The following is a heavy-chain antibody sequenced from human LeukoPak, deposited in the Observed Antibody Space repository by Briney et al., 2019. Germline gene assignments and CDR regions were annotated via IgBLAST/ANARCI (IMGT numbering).Heavy chain of an antibody. CDR2: ISSSSSYI. J-gene: IGHJ6*03. V-gene: IGHV3-21*01. D-gene: IGHD3-10*01. CDR1: GFTFSSYS. Sequence: PGGSLRLSCAASGFTFSSYSMNWVRQAPGKGLEWVSSISSSSSYIYYADSVKGRFTITRDNAKNSLYLQMNSLRAEDTAVYYCARVMAPYYYYYMDVWGKGTTVTVSS. CDR3: ARVMAPYYYYYMDV.